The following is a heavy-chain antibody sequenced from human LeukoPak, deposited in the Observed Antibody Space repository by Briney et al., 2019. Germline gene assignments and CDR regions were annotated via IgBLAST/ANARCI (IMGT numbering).Heavy chain of an antibody. D-gene: IGHD1-26*01. CDR2: ISGSGGST. Sequence: GGSLRLSCAASGFTFSSYAMSCVRQAPGKGLEWVSAISGSGGSTYYADSVKGRFTISRDNSKNTLYLQMNSLRAEDTAVYYCAKISSGSYEPTYYFDYWGQGTLVTVSS. CDR1: GFTFSSYA. J-gene: IGHJ4*02. V-gene: IGHV3-23*01. CDR3: AKISSGSYEPTYYFDY.